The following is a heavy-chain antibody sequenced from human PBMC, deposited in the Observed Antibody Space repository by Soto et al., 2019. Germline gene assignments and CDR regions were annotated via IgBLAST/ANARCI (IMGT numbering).Heavy chain of an antibody. CDR2: INHSGST. J-gene: IGHJ4*02. CDR1: GGSFSGYY. CDR3: ARIGDWNDLDY. V-gene: IGHV4-34*01. Sequence: SETLSLTCAVYGGSFSGYYWSWIRQPPGKGLEWIGEINHSGSTNYNPSLKSRLTISVDTSKNQFSLKLSSVTAADTAVYYCARIGDWNDLDYWGQGTLVTVSS. D-gene: IGHD1-1*01.